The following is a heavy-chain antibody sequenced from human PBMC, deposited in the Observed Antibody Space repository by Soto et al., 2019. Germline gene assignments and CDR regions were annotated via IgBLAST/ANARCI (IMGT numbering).Heavy chain of an antibody. CDR1: GGSISSSSYY. J-gene: IGHJ3*02. CDR3: ARDSGSYSSGWYGVGLYAFDI. Sequence: SETLSLTCTVSGGSISSSSYYWGWIRQPPGKGLEWIGNIFYSGGTNYNPSLKSRVTISLDTSKNQFSLKLSSVTAADTAVYYCARDSGSYSSGWYGVGLYAFDIWGQGTMVTVSS. V-gene: IGHV4-39*07. D-gene: IGHD6-19*01. CDR2: IFYSGGT.